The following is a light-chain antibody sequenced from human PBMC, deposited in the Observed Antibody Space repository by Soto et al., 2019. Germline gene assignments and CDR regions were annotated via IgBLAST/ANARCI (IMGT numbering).Light chain of an antibody. CDR1: QSVSSS. J-gene: IGKJ4*01. CDR3: QQYNNWPPLT. Sequence: EIVLTQSPATMSVSAGETATLSCRASQSVSSSLAWYQQTPGRAPRLLIYGASNRATDIPTRFSGSGSGTEFTLTISGLQSEDFAVYYCQQYNNWPPLTFGGGTKVDIK. V-gene: IGKV3-15*01. CDR2: GAS.